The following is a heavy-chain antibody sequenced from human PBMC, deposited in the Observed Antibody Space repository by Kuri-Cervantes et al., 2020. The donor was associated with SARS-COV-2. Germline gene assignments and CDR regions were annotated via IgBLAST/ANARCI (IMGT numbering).Heavy chain of an antibody. J-gene: IGHJ6*02. CDR1: GFTFGDYV. Sequence: SLKISCAASGFTFGDYVMHWVRQAPGRGLEWVSGISWNSGTIGYADSVKGRFTISRDNTKNTPYLQMNSLRAEDTAVYYCARSLPTRPAASLLNYYYYYGMDVWGQGTTVTVSS. V-gene: IGHV3-9*01. CDR2: ISWNSGTI. D-gene: IGHD2-2*01. CDR3: ARSLPTRPAASLLNYYYYYGMDV.